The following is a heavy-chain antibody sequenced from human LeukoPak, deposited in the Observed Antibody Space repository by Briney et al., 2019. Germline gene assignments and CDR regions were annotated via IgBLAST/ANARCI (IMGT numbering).Heavy chain of an antibody. D-gene: IGHD1-26*01. V-gene: IGHV3-30*18. Sequence: GGSLRLSCAASGFTFSSYWMSWVRQAPGKGLEWVAVISYDGSNKYYADSVKGRFTISRDNAKNSLYLQMNSLRAEDTAVYYCAKDLGVGREPFGYWGQGTLVTVSS. CDR3: AKDLGVGREPFGY. CDR2: ISYDGSNK. CDR1: GFTFSSYW. J-gene: IGHJ4*02.